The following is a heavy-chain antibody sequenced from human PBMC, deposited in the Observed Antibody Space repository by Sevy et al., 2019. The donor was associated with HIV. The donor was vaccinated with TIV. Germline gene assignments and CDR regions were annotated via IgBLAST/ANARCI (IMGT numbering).Heavy chain of an antibody. V-gene: IGHV4-59*01. CDR1: GGSISSYY. Sequence: SETLSLTCTVSGGSISSYYWSWIRQPPGKGLEWIGYIYYSGSTNYNPSLKSRVTISVDTSKNQFSLKLSSVIAADTAVYYCARDKGGLLWFGELGPWGQGTLVTVSS. CDR3: ARDKGGLLWFGELGP. J-gene: IGHJ5*02. D-gene: IGHD3-10*01. CDR2: IYYSGST.